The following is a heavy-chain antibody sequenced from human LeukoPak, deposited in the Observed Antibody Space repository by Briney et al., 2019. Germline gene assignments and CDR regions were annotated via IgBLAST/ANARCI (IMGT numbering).Heavy chain of an antibody. CDR1: GGSFSGYY. CDR2: INHSGST. J-gene: IGHJ4*02. V-gene: IGHV4-34*01. Sequence: MASETLSLTCAVYGGSFSGYYWSWIRQPPGKGLEWIGEINHSGSTNYNPSLKSRVTISVDTSKNQFSLKLSSVTAADTAVYYCARGGYSGYASSYFDYWGQGTLVTVSS. CDR3: ARGGYSGYASSYFDY. D-gene: IGHD5-12*01.